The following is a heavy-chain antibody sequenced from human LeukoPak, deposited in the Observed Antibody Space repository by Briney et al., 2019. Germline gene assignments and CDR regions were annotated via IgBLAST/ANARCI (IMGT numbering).Heavy chain of an antibody. J-gene: IGHJ5*02. D-gene: IGHD2-15*01. CDR1: GVTFSTYG. V-gene: IGHV3-33*01. CDR2: IWYDGINK. Sequence: GGSLRLSCAASGVTFSTYGMHWARQAPGKGLEWVALIWYDGINKYYADSVKGRFTISRDDSKNTLYLQLNSLSAEDTAVYYCVRGGGGYCSGGSCLGWFDPWGQGTLVTVSS. CDR3: VRGGGGYCSGGSCLGWFDP.